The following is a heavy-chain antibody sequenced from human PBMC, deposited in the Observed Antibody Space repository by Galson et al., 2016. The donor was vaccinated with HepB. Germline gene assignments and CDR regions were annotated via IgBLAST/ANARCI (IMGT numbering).Heavy chain of an antibody. Sequence: SVKVSCKASGYTFTSYDINWVRQAPGQGLEWMGWMNPKSGNTGFAQKFKGRVTMTRNTSISTAYMELRGLKSEDTAVNYCAGPIAVTAFGQKPLNYWGQGTLVTVPS. V-gene: IGHV1-8*01. CDR1: GYTFTSYD. CDR2: MNPKSGNT. D-gene: IGHD6-19*01. J-gene: IGHJ4*02. CDR3: AGPIAVTAFGQKPLNY.